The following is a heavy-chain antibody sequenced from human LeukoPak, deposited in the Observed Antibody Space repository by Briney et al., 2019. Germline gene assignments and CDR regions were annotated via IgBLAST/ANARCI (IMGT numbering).Heavy chain of an antibody. D-gene: IGHD2-15*01. CDR3: ASLGYCSGGSCYIFDY. Sequence: SETLSLTRTVSGGSISSGDYYWSWIRQPPGKGREWLGYISYSEHTSYNPSFKSRVTISVDTSKNQFSLRLSSVTAADTAVYYCASLGYCSGGSCYIFDYWGEGTLVTVSS. CDR1: GGSISSGDYY. V-gene: IGHV4-30-4*01. J-gene: IGHJ4*02. CDR2: ISYSEHT.